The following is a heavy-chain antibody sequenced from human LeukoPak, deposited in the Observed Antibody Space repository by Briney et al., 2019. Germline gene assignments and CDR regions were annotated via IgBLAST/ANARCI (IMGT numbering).Heavy chain of an antibody. D-gene: IGHD3-16*01. CDR3: ARNDYNFDY. CDR2: ISSSGSTI. Sequence: GGSLRLSCAASGFTFSSYEMNWVRQAPGKGLEWVSYISSSGSTIYYADSVQGRFPISRDNAKNSLYLQMSSLRAEDTAVYYCARNDYNFDYWGQGTLVTVSS. CDR1: GFTFSSYE. V-gene: IGHV3-48*03. J-gene: IGHJ4*02.